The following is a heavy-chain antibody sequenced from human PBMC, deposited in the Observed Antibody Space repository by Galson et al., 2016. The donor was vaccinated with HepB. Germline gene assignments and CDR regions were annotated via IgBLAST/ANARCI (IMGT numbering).Heavy chain of an antibody. CDR3: AKERLVRRIFDH. CDR2: VYYNGMT. V-gene: IGHV4-61*08. D-gene: IGHD1-1*01. CDR1: GDFVNTSGHY. Sequence: EILSLTCTVSGDFVNTSGHYWTWIRQAPGKGLEWLGYVYYNGMTKYSPSLKSRVSISVDKSKNQFSLNVRSVTAADTAVYYCAKERLVRRIFDHWGQGTLLTVSS. J-gene: IGHJ4*02.